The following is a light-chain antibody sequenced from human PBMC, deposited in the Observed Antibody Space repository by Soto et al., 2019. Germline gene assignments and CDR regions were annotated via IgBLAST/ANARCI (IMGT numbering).Light chain of an antibody. CDR3: QKYGNSPLYT. CDR2: GAS. V-gene: IGKV3-20*01. CDR1: QSVSSSY. J-gene: IGKJ2*01. Sequence: VLTQSPGTLSLSPGESATLSCRASQSVSSSYIAWYQQKPGQAPRLLIYGASSRATGIPDRFSGSGSGTDFTLTISRLEPEDFAVYYCQKYGNSPLYTFGQGTKLEIK.